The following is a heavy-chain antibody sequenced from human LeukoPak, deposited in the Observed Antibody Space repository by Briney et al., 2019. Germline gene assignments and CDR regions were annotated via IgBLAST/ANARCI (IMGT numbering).Heavy chain of an antibody. CDR1: GFTFSSYW. Sequence: GGSLRLSRVASGFTFSSYWMHWVRQAPGKGLVWVSRINTDGSESTYADSVKGRFTISRDNAKNTLYLQMNSLRAEDTAVYYCARDWGVWGKGTTVTISS. J-gene: IGHJ6*04. V-gene: IGHV3-74*03. D-gene: IGHD3-16*01. CDR3: ARDWGV. CDR2: INTDGSES.